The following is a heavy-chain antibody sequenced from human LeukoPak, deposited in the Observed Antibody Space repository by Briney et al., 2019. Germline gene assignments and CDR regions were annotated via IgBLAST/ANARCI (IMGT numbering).Heavy chain of an antibody. J-gene: IGHJ4*02. D-gene: IGHD3-10*01. CDR3: AKDIGEQWFFDY. V-gene: IGHV3-43*02. Sequence: GGSLRLSCVVSAFTFDDYAMHWVRQAPGKGLEWVSLISGDGGSTYYADSVKGRFTISRDNSKNSLYLQMNSLRTEDTALYYCAKDIGEQWFFDYWGQGTLATVSS. CDR2: ISGDGGST. CDR1: AFTFDDYA.